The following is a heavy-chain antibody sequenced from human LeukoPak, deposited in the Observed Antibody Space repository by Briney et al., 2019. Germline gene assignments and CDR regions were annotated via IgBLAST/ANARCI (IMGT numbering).Heavy chain of an antibody. V-gene: IGHV3-21*01. Sequence: GGSLRLSCAASGFTFSSYTMNWVRQAPGKGLEWVSSISSSSSYIYYADSVKGRFTISRDNAKNSLYLQMNSPRAEDTAVYYCAREVTMVRGVGAFDIWGQGTMVTVSS. CDR1: GFTFSSYT. CDR3: AREVTMVRGVGAFDI. D-gene: IGHD3-10*01. J-gene: IGHJ3*02. CDR2: ISSSSSYI.